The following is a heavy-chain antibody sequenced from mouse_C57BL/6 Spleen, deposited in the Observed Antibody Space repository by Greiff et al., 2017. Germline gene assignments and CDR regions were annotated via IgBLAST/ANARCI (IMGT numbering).Heavy chain of an antibody. J-gene: IGHJ4*01. Sequence: VQGVESGAELVRPGTSVKVSCKASGYAFTNYLIEWVKQRPGQGLEWIGMLNPGSGGTNYTEKFKGKATLTADKSSSTAYMQHSSRTAEDSAVYFGTRERDYDVGSAMAKWGQGTAVT. CDR3: TRERDYDVGSAMAK. CDR2: LNPGSGGT. D-gene: IGHD2-4*01. V-gene: IGHV1-54*01. CDR1: GYAFTNYL.